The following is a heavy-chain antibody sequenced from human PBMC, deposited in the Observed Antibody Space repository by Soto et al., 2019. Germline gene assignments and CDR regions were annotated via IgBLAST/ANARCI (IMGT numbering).Heavy chain of an antibody. CDR3: ARTPGATCDY. D-gene: IGHD1-26*01. Sequence: SETLSLTCTVSGDSVTSGNYYWSWIRQPPGKGLDWIGYIYYSGSTNYNPSLKSRVTISVDTSKNQFSLKLSSVTAADTAVYYCARTPGATCDYWGQGTLVTVSS. V-gene: IGHV4-61*01. CDR1: GDSVTSGNYY. CDR2: IYYSGST. J-gene: IGHJ4*02.